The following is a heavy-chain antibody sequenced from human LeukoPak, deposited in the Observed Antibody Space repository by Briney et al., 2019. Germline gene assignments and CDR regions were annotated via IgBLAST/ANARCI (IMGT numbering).Heavy chain of an antibody. J-gene: IGHJ5*02. CDR3: AREGEGSWFDP. Sequence: PGGSLRLSCEASGFNVDSYWMHWVRQAPGKGLVWVSLIRIDGSDTDYADSVRGRFTTSRDNAKNALYLQMNSLRAEDTAVYYCAREGEGSWFDPWGQGTLVTVSS. V-gene: IGHV3-74*01. CDR2: IRIDGSDT. CDR1: GFNVDSYW. D-gene: IGHD3-16*01.